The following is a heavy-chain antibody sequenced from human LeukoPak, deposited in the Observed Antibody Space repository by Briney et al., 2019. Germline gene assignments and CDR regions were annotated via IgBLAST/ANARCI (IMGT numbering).Heavy chain of an antibody. CDR3: ARERSAAGTPFEDY. CDR1: GFTFSSYS. V-gene: IGHV3-21*01. Sequence: GGSLRLSCAASGFTFSSYSMNWVHQAPGKGLEWVSSISSGSSYIYYADSVKGRFTISRDNAKNSLYLQMNSLRAEDTAVYYCARERSAAGTPFEDYWGQGTLVTVSS. J-gene: IGHJ4*02. CDR2: ISSGSSYI. D-gene: IGHD6-13*01.